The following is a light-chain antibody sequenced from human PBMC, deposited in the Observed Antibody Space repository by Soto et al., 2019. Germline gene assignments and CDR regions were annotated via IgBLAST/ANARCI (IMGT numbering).Light chain of an antibody. CDR1: SSDVGGYNF. Sequence: QSARTQPPSASGSPGQSVAISCTGTSSDVGGYNFVSWYQQHPGKAPKLMIYEVSKRPSGVPDRFSGSKSGNTASLTVSGLQSEDEADYYCTSYAGSNNLGVFGGGTKRTVL. V-gene: IGLV2-8*01. CDR3: TSYAGSNNLGV. CDR2: EVS. J-gene: IGLJ3*02.